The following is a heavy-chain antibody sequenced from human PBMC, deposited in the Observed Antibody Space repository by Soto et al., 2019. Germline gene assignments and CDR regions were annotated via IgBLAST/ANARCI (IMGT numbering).Heavy chain of an antibody. CDR1: GFTFSSYG. J-gene: IGHJ6*04. CDR3: AKPFFDYTQGGKYHYVRAV. V-gene: IGHV3-30*18. CDR2: ISYDGSNK. D-gene: IGHD3-9*01. Sequence: PGGSLRLSCAASGFTFSSYGMHWVRQAPGKGLEWVAVISYDGSNKYYADSVKGRFTISRDNSKNTLYLQMNSLRAEDTAVYYCAKPFFDYTQGGKYHYVRAVGGKGTTDTVSS.